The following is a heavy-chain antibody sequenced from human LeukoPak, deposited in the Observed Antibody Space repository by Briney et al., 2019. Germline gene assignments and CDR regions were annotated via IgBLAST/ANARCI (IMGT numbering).Heavy chain of an antibody. V-gene: IGHV3-48*01. J-gene: IGHJ6*03. CDR2: ISISSSTI. Sequence: GGSLRLSCAASGFTLSSYSMKWVRQAPGKGLEWVSYISISSSTIYYADSVKGRFTISRDNAKNSLYLQMNSLRAEDTAVYYCARVVRGVSYYMDVWGKGTTVTISS. CDR3: ARVVRGVSYYMDV. CDR1: GFTLSSYS. D-gene: IGHD3-10*01.